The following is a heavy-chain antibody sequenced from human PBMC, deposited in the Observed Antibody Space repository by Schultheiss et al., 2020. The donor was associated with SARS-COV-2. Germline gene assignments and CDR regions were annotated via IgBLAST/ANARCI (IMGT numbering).Heavy chain of an antibody. V-gene: IGHV3-33*01. CDR2: IWYDGSNK. D-gene: IGHD5-24*01. J-gene: IGHJ4*02. CDR1: GFTFSSYG. Sequence: GESLKISCAASGFTFSSYGMHWVRQAPGKGLEWVAVIWYDGSNKYYADSVKGRFTISRDNSKNTLYLQMNSLRAEDTAVYYCARDHRGDGYNYTPFCYWGQGTLVTVSS. CDR3: ARDHRGDGYNYTPFCY.